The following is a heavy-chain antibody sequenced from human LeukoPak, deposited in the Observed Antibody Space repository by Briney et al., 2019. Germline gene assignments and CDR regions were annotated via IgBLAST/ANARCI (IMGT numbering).Heavy chain of an antibody. D-gene: IGHD3-16*01. CDR1: GFTFSSYA. Sequence: GGSLRLSCAGSGFTFSSYAMSWVRQAPGKGLEWVANINGDGSEEYYVDSVKGRFTISRANARSSLYLQMNSLRAEDAAVYYCARDPDSDNAWGWFDSWGQGTVVTVSS. CDR2: INGDGSEE. J-gene: IGHJ5*01. V-gene: IGHV3-7*01. CDR3: ARDPDSDNAWGWFDS.